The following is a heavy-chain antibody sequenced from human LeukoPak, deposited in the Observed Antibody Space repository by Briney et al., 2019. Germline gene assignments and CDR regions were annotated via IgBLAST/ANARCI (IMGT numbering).Heavy chain of an antibody. V-gene: IGHV4-4*02. CDR3: ARSFRYSGYDYYFDP. D-gene: IGHD5-12*01. J-gene: IGHJ5*02. CDR1: GDSIISSNW. CDR2: IYHSGST. Sequence: PSETLFLTGAVSGDSIISSNWWSWVRQPPGKGLEWIGQIYHSGSTNYNPSLKSRVTISLDKSKNQFSLELTSVTAADTAVYYCARSFRYSGYDYYFDPWGQGTLVTVSS.